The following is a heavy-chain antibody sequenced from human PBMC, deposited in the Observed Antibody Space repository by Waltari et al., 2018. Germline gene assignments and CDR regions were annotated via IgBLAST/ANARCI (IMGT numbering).Heavy chain of an antibody. J-gene: IGHJ3*02. CDR2: IKSKTDGGTT. Sequence: EVQLVESGGGLVKPGGSLRLSCAASGFTFSNAWMSWVRPAPGKGLVWVGRIKSKTDGGTTDYAAPVKGRFTISRDDSKNTLYLQMNSLKTEDTAVYYCARVRITIFGVVTPDAFDIWGQGTMVTVSS. CDR1: GFTFSNAW. V-gene: IGHV3-15*01. CDR3: ARVRITIFGVVTPDAFDI. D-gene: IGHD3-3*01.